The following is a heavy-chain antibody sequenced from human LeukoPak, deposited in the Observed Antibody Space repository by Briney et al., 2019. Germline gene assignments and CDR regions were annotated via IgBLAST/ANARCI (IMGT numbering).Heavy chain of an antibody. Sequence: SGGSLRLSCAASGFTFSSYGMHWVRQAPGKGLEWVAFIRYDGSNKYYADSVKGRFTISRDNSKNTLYLQMNSLRAGDTAVYYCAKELVPAATTRYFQHWGQGTLVTVSS. CDR2: IRYDGSNK. CDR1: GFTFSSYG. J-gene: IGHJ1*01. D-gene: IGHD2-2*01. V-gene: IGHV3-30*02. CDR3: AKELVPAATTRYFQH.